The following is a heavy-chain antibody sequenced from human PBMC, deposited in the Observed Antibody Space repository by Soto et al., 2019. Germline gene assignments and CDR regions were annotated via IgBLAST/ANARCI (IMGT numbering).Heavy chain of an antibody. CDR1: GNTFTSYD. V-gene: IGHV1-8*01. J-gene: IGHJ4*02. Sequence: GASVQVSCKASGNTFTSYDINCVRQATGHGLEWMGWINPNSGDIGYAEKFQSRVTMTRGTATRTALKQERRIRTADTTVYYYGRGRASGSYYLLDYWGQGTLVTVSS. CDR2: INPNSGDI. D-gene: IGHD3-10*01. CDR3: GRGRASGSYYLLDY.